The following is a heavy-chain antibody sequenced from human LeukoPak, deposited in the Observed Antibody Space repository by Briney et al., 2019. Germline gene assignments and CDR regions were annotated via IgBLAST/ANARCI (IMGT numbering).Heavy chain of an antibody. V-gene: IGHV1-69*13. CDR3: ARDSEQLGSYGMDV. D-gene: IGHD6-13*01. J-gene: IGHJ6*02. CDR2: IIPIFGTA. CDR1: GGTFSSYA. Sequence: SVKVSCKASGGTFSSYAISWVRQAPGQGLEWMGGIIPIFGTANYAQKFQGRATITADESTSTAYMELSSLRSEDTAVYYCARDSEQLGSYGMDVWGQGITVTVSS.